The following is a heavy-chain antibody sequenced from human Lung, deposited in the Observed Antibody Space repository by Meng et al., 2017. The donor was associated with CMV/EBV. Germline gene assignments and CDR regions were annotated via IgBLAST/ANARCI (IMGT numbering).Heavy chain of an antibody. V-gene: IGHV3-21*01. CDR2: INSSSSYI. CDR1: GFSFSSYS. D-gene: IGHD2/OR15-2a*01. Sequence: GESXKISXAASGFSFSSYSMNWVRQAPGKGLEWVSAINSSSSYIYYADSVKVRFTISRDNSKNSLYLQMNSLRAEDTAVYYCATWIVSSGSGWGYWGQGTXVTVSS. J-gene: IGHJ4*02. CDR3: ATWIVSSGSGWGY.